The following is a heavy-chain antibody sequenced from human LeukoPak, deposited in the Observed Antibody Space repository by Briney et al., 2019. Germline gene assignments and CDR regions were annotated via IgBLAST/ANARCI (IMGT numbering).Heavy chain of an antibody. J-gene: IGHJ6*04. Sequence: GGSLRLSCAASGFTFRNYGISWVRQAPGKGLEWVSGISGSGGHIYYADSVMGRFTISRDNSQNTLYLQMNSLRAEDTAVYYCAELGITMIGGVWGKGTTVTISS. CDR2: ISGSGGHI. CDR3: AELGITMIGGV. D-gene: IGHD3-10*02. V-gene: IGHV3-23*01. CDR1: GFTFRNYG.